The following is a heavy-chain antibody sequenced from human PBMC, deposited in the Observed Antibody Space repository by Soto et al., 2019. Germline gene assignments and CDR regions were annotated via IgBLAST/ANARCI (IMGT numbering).Heavy chain of an antibody. CDR3: TTEADYGDEGFDY. V-gene: IGHV3-15*07. CDR2: IKSKTDGGTT. Sequence: PGGSLRLSWGASGVTCSNAWVNWVRQAPGKGLEWVGRIKSKTDGGTTDYAAPVKGRFTISRDDSKNTLYLQMNSLKTEDTAVYYCTTEADYGDEGFDYWGQGTLVTVSS. J-gene: IGHJ4*02. CDR1: GVTCSNAW. D-gene: IGHD4-17*01.